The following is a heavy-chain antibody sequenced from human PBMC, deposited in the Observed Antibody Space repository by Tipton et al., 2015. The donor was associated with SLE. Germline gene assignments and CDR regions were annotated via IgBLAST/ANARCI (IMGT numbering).Heavy chain of an antibody. CDR3: ARRRGSSWYEDYFDY. D-gene: IGHD6-13*01. J-gene: IGHJ4*02. Sequence: TLSLTCSVSGDSISRHYWSWIRQPPGKGLEWIAYINYSGSTNYNPSLKSRVTMSVDTSKNQFSLKLSSVTAADTAVYYCARRRGSSWYEDYFDYWGQGTLVTVSS. V-gene: IGHV4-59*11. CDR1: GDSISRHY. CDR2: INYSGST.